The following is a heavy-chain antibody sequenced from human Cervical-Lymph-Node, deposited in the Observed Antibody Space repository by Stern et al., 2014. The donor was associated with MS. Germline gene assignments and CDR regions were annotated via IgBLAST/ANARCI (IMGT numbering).Heavy chain of an antibody. CDR2: INYYGST. J-gene: IGHJ4*02. CDR3: ARIPLPRVGLFDY. Sequence: VQLVESGPGLVKPSQTLSLTCTVSGGSISNGDSYWSWIRQPPGKGPEWIGHINYYGSTYYSPSLESRVTISVDTSKNQFSLKLTSVTAADTAVYYCARIPLPRVGLFDYWGQGTLVTVSS. D-gene: IGHD2-15*01. CDR1: GGSISNGDSY. V-gene: IGHV4-30-4*01.